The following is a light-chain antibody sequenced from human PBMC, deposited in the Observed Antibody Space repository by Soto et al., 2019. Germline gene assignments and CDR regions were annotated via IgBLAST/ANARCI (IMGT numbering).Light chain of an antibody. J-gene: IGKJ4*01. CDR1: QSLEYSDGNSY. CDR3: RQGTLLPPT. Sequence: EVVLTQSPLALAVTLGQPASISCRSSQSLEYSDGNSYLNWFQQRPGQSPRRLIYKVSNRDSGVPDRFSGSGSGTDFTRKSSRVAAEDVAVYYCRQGTLLPPTVGGGTKVEIK. CDR2: KVS. V-gene: IGKV2-30*01.